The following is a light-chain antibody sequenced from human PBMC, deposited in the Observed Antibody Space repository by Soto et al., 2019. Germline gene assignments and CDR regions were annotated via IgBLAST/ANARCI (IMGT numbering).Light chain of an antibody. CDR1: QSLSSSF. CDR3: QQYCNSPVT. Sequence: EIVLTQSPGTLSLSPGERATLSCRASQSLSSSFLAWYQHKPGQAPRVLIYGASSRATGIPDRFSGSGSGTDFTLSISRLEPEDFAVYYCQQYCNSPVTFGGGTKVEIK. J-gene: IGKJ4*01. CDR2: GAS. V-gene: IGKV3-20*01.